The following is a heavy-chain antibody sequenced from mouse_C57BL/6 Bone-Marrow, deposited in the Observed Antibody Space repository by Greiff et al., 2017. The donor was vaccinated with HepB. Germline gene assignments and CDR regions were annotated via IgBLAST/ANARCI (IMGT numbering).Heavy chain of an antibody. CDR2: IHPSDSDT. CDR3: AIYYYGLYYAMDY. D-gene: IGHD1-1*01. CDR1: GYTFTSYW. Sequence: QVHVKQPGAELVKPGASVKVSCKASGYTFTSYWMHWVKQRPGQGLEWIGRIHPSDSDTNYNQKFKGKATLTVDKSSSTAYMQLSSLTSEDSAVYYCAIYYYGLYYAMDYWGQGTSVTVSS. V-gene: IGHV1-74*01. J-gene: IGHJ4*01.